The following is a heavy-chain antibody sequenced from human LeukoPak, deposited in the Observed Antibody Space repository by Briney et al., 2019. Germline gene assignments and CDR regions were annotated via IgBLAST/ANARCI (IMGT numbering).Heavy chain of an antibody. Sequence: SETLSLTCTVSGRSISSYYWSWIRQPAGKGLEWVGRIYTSGSTNYNPSLKSRVTISVDTSKNQFSLKLSSVTAADTAVYYCARKTPHRGYNVYDYWGQGTLVTVSS. D-gene: IGHD5/OR15-5a*01. V-gene: IGHV4-4*07. CDR3: ARKTPHRGYNVYDY. J-gene: IGHJ4*02. CDR1: GRSISSYY. CDR2: IYTSGST.